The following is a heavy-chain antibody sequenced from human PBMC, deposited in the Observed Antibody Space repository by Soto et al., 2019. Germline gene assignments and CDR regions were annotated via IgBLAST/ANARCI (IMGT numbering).Heavy chain of an antibody. J-gene: IGHJ5*02. Sequence: PSETLSLTCTVSGGSISSGGYYWSWIRQHPGKGLEWIGYIYYSGSTYYNPSLKSRVTISVDTSKNQFSLKLSSVTAADTAVYYCARDSRYSSGWSPNGFDPWGQGTLVTVSS. CDR2: IYYSGST. CDR1: GGSISSGGYY. D-gene: IGHD6-19*01. V-gene: IGHV4-31*03. CDR3: ARDSRYSSGWSPNGFDP.